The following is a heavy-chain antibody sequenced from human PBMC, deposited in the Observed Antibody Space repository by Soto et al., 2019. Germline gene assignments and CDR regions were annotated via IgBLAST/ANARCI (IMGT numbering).Heavy chain of an antibody. CDR1: GGSTSSDNY. Sequence: SETLSLTCTISGGSTSSDNYWSWIRQPPGKGLEWIGHIYYSGNTDYNPSLKSRLAISIDTSKNQFSLKLSSVTAADTAVYFCAREGGESSDGLYYFDSWGQGSLVTV. D-gene: IGHD3-16*01. CDR3: AREGGESSDGLYYFDS. CDR2: IYYSGNT. V-gene: IGHV4-30-4*01. J-gene: IGHJ4*02.